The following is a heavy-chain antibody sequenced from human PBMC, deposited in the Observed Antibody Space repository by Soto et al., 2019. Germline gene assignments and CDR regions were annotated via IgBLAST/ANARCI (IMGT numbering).Heavy chain of an antibody. CDR1: GGSISSGGYY. Sequence: PSETLSLTCTVSGGSISSGGYYWSWIRQHPGKGLEWIGYIYYSGSTYYNPSLKSRVTISVDTSKNQFSLKLSSVTAADTAVYYCARLHLGELSTDYWGQGTLVTVSS. J-gene: IGHJ4*02. V-gene: IGHV4-31*03. CDR2: IYYSGST. D-gene: IGHD3-16*02. CDR3: ARLHLGELSTDY.